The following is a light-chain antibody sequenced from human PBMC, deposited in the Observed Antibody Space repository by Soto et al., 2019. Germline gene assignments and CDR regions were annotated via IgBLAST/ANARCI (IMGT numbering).Light chain of an antibody. J-gene: IGKJ2*01. CDR2: SAS. CDR3: QQYINGYT. CDR1: QSVSSS. V-gene: IGKV3-15*01. Sequence: EVVMTQSPATLSVFPGERVTLSCRASQSVSSSLAWYQQKPGQAPRLLIYSASTRATGIPARFSDSGSGTEFTLTISSLESEDFAVYYCQQYINGYTFGQGTKLEIK.